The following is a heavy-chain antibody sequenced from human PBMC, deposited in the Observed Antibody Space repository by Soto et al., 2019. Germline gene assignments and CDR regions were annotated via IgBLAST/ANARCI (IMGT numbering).Heavy chain of an antibody. CDR2: INSDGGST. J-gene: IGHJ4*02. CDR3: AKQVRGTGSSSNYFDS. CDR1: GFTFSSYW. V-gene: IGHV3-74*01. D-gene: IGHD6-6*01. Sequence: GGSLRLSCAASGFTFSSYWMHWVRQAPGKGLVWVSRINSDGGSTSYADSVKGRFTISRDNAKNTLYLQMNSLRDEDTAVYYCAKQVRGTGSSSNYFDSWGQGTLVTVSS.